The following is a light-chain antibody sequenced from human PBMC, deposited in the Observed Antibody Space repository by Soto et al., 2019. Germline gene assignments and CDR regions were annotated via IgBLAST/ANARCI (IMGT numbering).Light chain of an antibody. J-gene: IGKJ4*01. CDR2: TIS. V-gene: IGKV1-39*01. CDR1: QSISNS. CDR3: QQTHSTPLT. Sequence: DIQMTQSPSSLSAVVGDRVTITCRASQSISNSLNWYQQKPGKAPRLLISTISSLQSGVPSRFTGSGSGTDFTLTISSLQPEDFATYYCQQTHSTPLTFGGGTKVEV.